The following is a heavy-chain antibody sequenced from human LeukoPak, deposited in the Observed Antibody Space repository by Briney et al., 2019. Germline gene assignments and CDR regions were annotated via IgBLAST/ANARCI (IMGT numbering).Heavy chain of an antibody. CDR1: GGSISSSSYY. CDR3: ARGRKYFQH. Sequence: SETLSLTCTVSGGSISSSSYYWGWIRQPPGKGLEWIGSIYYSGSTYYNPSLKSRVTISVDTSKNQFSLKLSSVTAADTAVYYCARGRKYFQHWGQGTLVTVSS. V-gene: IGHV4-39*07. J-gene: IGHJ1*01. CDR2: IYYSGST.